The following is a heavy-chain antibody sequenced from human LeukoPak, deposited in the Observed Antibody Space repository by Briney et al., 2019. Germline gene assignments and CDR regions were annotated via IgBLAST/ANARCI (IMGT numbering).Heavy chain of an antibody. J-gene: IGHJ4*02. D-gene: IGHD5-18*01. CDR2: IYPGDSDT. CDR3: ARLGSGYSYGIDY. CDR1: GYNFTTYW. Sequence: GESLKISCEASGYNFTTYWIGWVRQMPGKGLEWMGIIYPGDSDTRYSPSFQGQVTISADKSINTAYLEWSSLKASDTAMYYCARLGSGYSYGIDYWGQGTLVTVSS. V-gene: IGHV5-51*01.